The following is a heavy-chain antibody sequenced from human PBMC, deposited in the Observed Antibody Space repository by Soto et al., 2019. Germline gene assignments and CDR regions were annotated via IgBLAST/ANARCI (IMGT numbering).Heavy chain of an antibody. V-gene: IGHV5-51*01. CDR2: IYPGDSDT. D-gene: IGHD3-22*01. Sequence: LKISCKGSGYSFTSYWIGWVRQMPGKGLEWMGIIYPGDSDTRYSPSFQGQVTISADKSISTAYLQWSSLKASDTAMYYCARQVFGGGYYDSSGYYYGWFDSWGQGTLVTVSS. J-gene: IGHJ5*01. CDR1: GYSFTSYW. CDR3: ARQVFGGGYYDSSGYYYGWFDS.